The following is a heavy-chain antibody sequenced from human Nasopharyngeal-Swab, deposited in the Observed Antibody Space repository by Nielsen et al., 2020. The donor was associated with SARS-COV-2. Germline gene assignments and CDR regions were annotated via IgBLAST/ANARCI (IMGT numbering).Heavy chain of an antibody. Sequence: GESMKISCAASGFALSSYWMHWVRQTPGKGLEWVSGVSGSGGTTKYADSVKGRFTISRDNSKNKLYLQMHSLRAEDTAVYYCAKDRYCSGGACYFNGFDYWGQGTLVTVSS. CDR2: VSGSGGTT. V-gene: IGHV3-23*01. CDR3: AKDRYCSGGACYFNGFDY. D-gene: IGHD2-15*01. J-gene: IGHJ4*02. CDR1: GFALSSYW.